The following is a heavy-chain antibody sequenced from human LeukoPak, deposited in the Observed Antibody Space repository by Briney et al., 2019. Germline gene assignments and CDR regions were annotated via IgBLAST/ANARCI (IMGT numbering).Heavy chain of an antibody. D-gene: IGHD1-20*01. J-gene: IGHJ4*02. V-gene: IGHV3-43*02. Sequence: GGSLRLSCAASGFTFDDYAMHWVRQAPGKGLEWVSLISGDGGSTYYADSVKGRFTISRDNAKKSLYLQMNSLRAEDTAVYYCARPLSGTTDFDYWGQGTLVTVSS. CDR2: ISGDGGST. CDR3: ARPLSGTTDFDY. CDR1: GFTFDDYA.